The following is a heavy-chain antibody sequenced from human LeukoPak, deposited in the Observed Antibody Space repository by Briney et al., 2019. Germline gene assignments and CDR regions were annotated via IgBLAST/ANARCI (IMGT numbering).Heavy chain of an antibody. CDR2: ISGSGGST. CDR3: AKERSSSWYLFGAFDI. D-gene: IGHD6-13*01. Sequence: PGGSLRLSCAASGFTFSSYAMSWVRQAPGKGLEWVSAISGSGGSTYYADSVKGRFTISRDNSKNTLYLQMNSLRAEDTAVYYCAKERSSSWYLFGAFDIWGQGTMVTVSS. V-gene: IGHV3-23*01. J-gene: IGHJ3*02. CDR1: GFTFSSYA.